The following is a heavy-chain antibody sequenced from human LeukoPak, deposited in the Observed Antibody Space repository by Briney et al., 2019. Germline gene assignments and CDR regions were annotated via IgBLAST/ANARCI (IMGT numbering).Heavy chain of an antibody. CDR2: ISGSGGSA. Sequence: GGSLRLSCAASGFTSSSNAMSWVRQAPGKGLEWVSAISGSGGSAFYADSVKGRFTISRDNSKNTLYLQMNSQRAEDTAVYYCAKDLGTTVTTGWFDPWGQGTLVTVSS. J-gene: IGHJ5*02. V-gene: IGHV3-23*01. CDR1: GFTSSSNA. D-gene: IGHD4-17*01. CDR3: AKDLGTTVTTGWFDP.